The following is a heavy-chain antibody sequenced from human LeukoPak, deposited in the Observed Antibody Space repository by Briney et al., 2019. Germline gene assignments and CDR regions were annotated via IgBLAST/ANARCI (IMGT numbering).Heavy chain of an antibody. CDR2: IYSGGST. CDR3: ARESGFGELFPYAFDI. V-gene: IGHV3-53*01. J-gene: IGHJ3*02. CDR1: GFTVSSNY. D-gene: IGHD3-10*01. Sequence: GGSLRLSCAASGFTVSSNYMGWVRQAPGKGLEWVSVIYSGGSTYYADSVKGRFTISRDNSKNTLYLQMNSLRAEDTAVYYCARESGFGELFPYAFDIWGQGTVVTVSS.